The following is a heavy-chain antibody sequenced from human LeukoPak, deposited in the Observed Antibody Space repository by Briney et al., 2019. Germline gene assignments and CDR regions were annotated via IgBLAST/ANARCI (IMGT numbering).Heavy chain of an antibody. CDR2: IIPIFGTA. V-gene: IGHV1-69*06. CDR3: ARESPYCSGGSCYPSLLV. Sequence: ASVNVSCKASVGTFSSYAISWVRQAPGQGLEWMGGIIPIFGTANYAQKFQGRVTITADKSTSTAYMELSSLRSEDTAVYYCARESPYCSGGSCYPSLLVWGQGTLVSVSS. D-gene: IGHD2-15*01. J-gene: IGHJ4*02. CDR1: VGTFSSYA.